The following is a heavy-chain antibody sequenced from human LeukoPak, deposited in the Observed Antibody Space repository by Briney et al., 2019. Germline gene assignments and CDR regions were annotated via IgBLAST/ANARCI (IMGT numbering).Heavy chain of an antibody. D-gene: IGHD3-22*01. V-gene: IGHV3-33*01. J-gene: IGHJ4*02. Sequence: GGSLRLSCAASGFTFSSYGMHWVRQAPGKGLEWVAVIWYDGSNKYYADSVKGRFTISRDNSKNTLYLQMNSLRAEDTAVYYCARDYSDSTGYSFDHWGQGTLVTVSS. CDR2: IWYDGSNK. CDR3: ARDYSDSTGYSFDH. CDR1: GFTFSSYG.